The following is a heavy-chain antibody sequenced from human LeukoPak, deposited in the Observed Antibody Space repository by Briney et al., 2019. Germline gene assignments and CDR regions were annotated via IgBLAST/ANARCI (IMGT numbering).Heavy chain of an antibody. CDR1: GFTFSSYG. V-gene: IGHV3-33*01. CDR2: IWYDGSNK. J-gene: IGHJ6*02. Sequence: GGSLRLSCAASGFTFSSYGMHWVRQAPGKGLEWVAVIWYDGSNKYYADSVKGRFTISRDNSKNTLYLQMNSLRAEDTAVYYCARDLRPYSSSPIYGMDVWGQGTTVTVSS. D-gene: IGHD6-13*01. CDR3: ARDLRPYSSSPIYGMDV.